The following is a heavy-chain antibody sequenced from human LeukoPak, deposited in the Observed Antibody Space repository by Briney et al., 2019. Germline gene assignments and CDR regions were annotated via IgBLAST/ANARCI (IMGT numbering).Heavy chain of an antibody. D-gene: IGHD2-15*01. CDR3: ARFEYVAAVVL. V-gene: IGHV3-7*01. CDR2: INPAGTET. Sequence: GGSLTLSCAASGFSFSAYWMTWLRQAPGTGLEWVANINPAGTETYYVDPVKGRFTISRDNAKNLLYLQMNSLRAEDTAVYYCARFEYVAAVVLWGQGALVTVSS. J-gene: IGHJ4*02. CDR1: GFSFSAYW.